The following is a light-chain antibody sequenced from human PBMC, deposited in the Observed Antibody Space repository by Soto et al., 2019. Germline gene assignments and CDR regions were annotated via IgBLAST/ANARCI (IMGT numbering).Light chain of an antibody. CDR3: ATWDDSLNTEL. Sequence: QSVLTQPPSVSGAPGQRVTISCTGSSSNIGAGYDVHWYQQLPGTAPKLLIYGNSNRPSGVPDRFSGSKSGTSASLAITGLQAEDEAHYYCATWDDSLNTELFGGGTKVTVL. CDR1: SSNIGAGYD. CDR2: GNS. J-gene: IGLJ2*01. V-gene: IGLV1-40*01.